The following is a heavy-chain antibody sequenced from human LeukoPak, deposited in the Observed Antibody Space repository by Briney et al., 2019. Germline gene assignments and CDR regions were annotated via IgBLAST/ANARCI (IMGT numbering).Heavy chain of an antibody. Sequence: SETLSLTCTVSGGSISSYYWSWIRQPPGKGLEWIACIYLSGSTTYNPSLKSRVTISVDTSKNQFSLKLSSVAAADTAVYYCTRGLHPHSFDSSGQNYWGQGTLVTVSS. CDR2: IYLSGST. V-gene: IGHV4-59*12. CDR1: GGSISSYY. CDR3: TRGLHPHSFDSSGQNY. D-gene: IGHD3-22*01. J-gene: IGHJ4*02.